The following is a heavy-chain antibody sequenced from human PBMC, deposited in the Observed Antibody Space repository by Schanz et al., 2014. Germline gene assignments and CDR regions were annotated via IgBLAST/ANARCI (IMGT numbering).Heavy chain of an antibody. CDR2: ISYDGNTK. V-gene: IGHV3-30-3*01. CDR3: ARDLLVSHYDFWSGNDY. Sequence: VQLVESGGGLVQPGRSLRLSCAASGFTFNSYAFHWVRQAPGKGLEWVALISYDGNTKYYADSVKGRFTISRDNSKSTLYLQMNSLRADDTAVYYCARDLLVSHYDFWSGNDYWGQGTLVTVSS. D-gene: IGHD3-3*01. CDR1: GFTFNSYA. J-gene: IGHJ4*02.